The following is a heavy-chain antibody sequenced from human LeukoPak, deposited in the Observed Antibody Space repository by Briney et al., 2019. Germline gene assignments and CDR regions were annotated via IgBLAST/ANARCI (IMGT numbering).Heavy chain of an antibody. Sequence: SVKVSCKASGGTFSSYAISWVRQAPGQGLEWMGGIIPIFGTANYAQKFQGRVTVTADESTSTAYMELSSLRSEDTAVYYCARGTMIVVVPADARHDNDAFDIWGQGTMVTVSS. D-gene: IGHD2-2*01. V-gene: IGHV1-69*13. CDR2: IIPIFGTA. CDR1: GGTFSSYA. J-gene: IGHJ3*02. CDR3: ARGTMIVVVPADARHDNDAFDI.